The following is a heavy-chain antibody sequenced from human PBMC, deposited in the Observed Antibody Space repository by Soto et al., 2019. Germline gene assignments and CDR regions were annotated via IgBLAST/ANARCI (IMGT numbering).Heavy chain of an antibody. V-gene: IGHV5-10-1*01. CDR2: IDPSDSYT. CDR1: GYSFTSYW. D-gene: IGHD6-6*01. J-gene: IGHJ6*02. Sequence: GESLKISCKGSGYSFTSYWISWVRQMPGKGLEWMGRIDPSDSYTNYSPSFQGHVTTSADKSISTAYLQWSSLKASDTAMYYCARHRGSSSLRYYYYGMDVWGQGTTVTVSS. CDR3: ARHRGSSSLRYYYYGMDV.